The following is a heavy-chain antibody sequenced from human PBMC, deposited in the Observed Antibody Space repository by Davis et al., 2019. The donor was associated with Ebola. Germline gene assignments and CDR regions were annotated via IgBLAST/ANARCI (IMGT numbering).Heavy chain of an antibody. CDR1: GYTFTNYY. Sequence: ASVKVSCKASGYTFTNYYMHWVRQAPGQGFEWMGRIDPKSGDTNYAQKFQGRVTMTRDTSISTAYMELNSLRSDDTAVYYCARGTTVTPRNFDYWGQGTLVTVSS. V-gene: IGHV1-2*06. CDR3: ARGTTVTPRNFDY. J-gene: IGHJ4*02. CDR2: IDPKSGDT. D-gene: IGHD4-17*01.